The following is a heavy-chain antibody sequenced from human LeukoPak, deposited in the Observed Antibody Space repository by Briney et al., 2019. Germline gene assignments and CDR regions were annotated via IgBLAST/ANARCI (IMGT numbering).Heavy chain of an antibody. J-gene: IGHJ3*01. CDR3: ARHKTVTYDVFDL. Sequence: SETLSLTCTVSDGSISSSTYSWGWIRQPPGKGLEWIGSIYYTGSTYYNPSLRSRVTISVDTSKNQFSLKLSSVTAADTTVYYCARHKTVTYDVFDLWGRGTMVTVSS. D-gene: IGHD3-3*01. CDR2: IYYTGST. V-gene: IGHV4-39*07. CDR1: DGSISSSTYS.